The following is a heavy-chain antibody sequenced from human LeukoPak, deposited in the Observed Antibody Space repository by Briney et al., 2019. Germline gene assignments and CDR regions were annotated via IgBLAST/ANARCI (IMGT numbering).Heavy chain of an antibody. CDR2: IYYRGSS. CDR3: ARHDNGGSYPLDY. D-gene: IGHD1-26*01. Sequence: PSETLCLTRTVSVDSISIHYWSWVPEPPGKGLEWSGNIYYRGSSKYNTSSKSRVTISVGTSKDQFSLKRSSVTAADTAVYYCARHDNGGSYPLDYWGEGVLVTVSS. J-gene: IGHJ4*02. CDR1: VDSISIHY. V-gene: IGHV4-59*11.